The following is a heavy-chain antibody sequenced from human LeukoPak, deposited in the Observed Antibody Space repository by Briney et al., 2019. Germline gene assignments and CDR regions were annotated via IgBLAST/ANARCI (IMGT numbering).Heavy chain of an antibody. CDR2: ISSSGSTI. CDR1: RFTFSSYE. V-gene: IGHV3-48*03. J-gene: IGHJ4*02. D-gene: IGHD3-10*01. CDR3: ARLRGPMVRGDR. Sequence: GGSLRLSCAASRFTFSSYEMNWVRQAPGKGLEWVSYISSSGSTIYYADSVKGRFTISRDNAKNSLYLQMNSLRAEDTAVYYCARLRGPMVRGDRWGQGTLVTVSS.